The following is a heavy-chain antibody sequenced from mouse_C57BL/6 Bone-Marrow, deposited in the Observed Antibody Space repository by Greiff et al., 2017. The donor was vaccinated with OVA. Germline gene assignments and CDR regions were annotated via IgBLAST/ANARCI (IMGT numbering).Heavy chain of an antibody. CDR2: IYPRSGNT. J-gene: IGHJ3*01. Sequence: QVQLQQSGAELARPGASVKLSCKASGYTFTSYGISWVKQRTGQGLEWIGEIYPRSGNTYYNEKFKGKATLTADKSSSTAYMELRSLTSEDSAVYFCAPYYYGSSLAWFAYWGQGTLVTVSA. CDR3: APYYYGSSLAWFAY. D-gene: IGHD1-1*01. CDR1: GYTFTSYG. V-gene: IGHV1-81*01.